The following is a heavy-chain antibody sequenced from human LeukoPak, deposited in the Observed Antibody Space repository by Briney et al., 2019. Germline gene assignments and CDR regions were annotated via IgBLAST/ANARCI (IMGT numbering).Heavy chain of an antibody. J-gene: IGHJ4*02. CDR1: GGDISTYH. D-gene: IGHD2-8*01. Sequence: SETLSLTCTVSGGDISTYHWTWIRQPPGKELEYIGYVYYSGSTNSNPSINTRVTMSVDMSKNLYSLNLNYVTAAYTAVYYCARAGGYDTNALDSWGPGTLVTVSS. CDR3: ARAGGYDTNALDS. CDR2: VYYSGST. V-gene: IGHV4-59*08.